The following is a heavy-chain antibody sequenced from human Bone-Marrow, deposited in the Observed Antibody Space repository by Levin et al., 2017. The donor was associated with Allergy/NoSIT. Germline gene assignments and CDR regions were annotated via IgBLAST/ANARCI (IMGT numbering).Heavy chain of an antibody. D-gene: IGHD4-11*01. CDR2: INTNTGNP. CDR1: GYSITSSA. CDR3: ARSRTTQGNWFDP. J-gene: IGHJ5*02. Sequence: ASVKVSCKASGYSITSSAMTWVRQAPGQGLEWMGWINTNTGNPTYAQGFTGRFVFSLDTSVNTAYLQIRTLKAEDTAIYYCARSRTTQGNWFDPWGQGTLVTVSS. V-gene: IGHV7-4-1*02.